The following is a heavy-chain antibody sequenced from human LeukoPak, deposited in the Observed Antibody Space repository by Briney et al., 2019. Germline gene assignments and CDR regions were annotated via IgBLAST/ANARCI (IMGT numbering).Heavy chain of an antibody. Sequence: ASVKVSCKAAGYTFFSYGMSWIRQAPGQGLDWMGWINAYSIKTKYAQKFQGRVTMTTDTSTTTAYLDLRSLTSDDTAVYYCARAGDEVPTYFDYWGQGTLVTVSS. V-gene: IGHV1-18*04. J-gene: IGHJ4*02. CDR3: ARAGDEVPTYFDY. CDR2: INAYSIKT. D-gene: IGHD3-16*01. CDR1: GYTFFSYG.